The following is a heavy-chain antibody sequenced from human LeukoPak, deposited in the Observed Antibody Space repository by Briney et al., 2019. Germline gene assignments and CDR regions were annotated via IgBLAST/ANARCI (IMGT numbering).Heavy chain of an antibody. J-gene: IGHJ3*02. Sequence: LGESLKISCQGSGYNLTTHWISWARQMPGKGLEWMGRVHPSDSYTKYSPSFQGHVSISADKSISTAYLQWSSLRASDAAMYYCARHVDSAAGAWFVVAFDIWGQGTLVTVSS. CDR1: GYNLTTHW. CDR2: VHPSDSYT. V-gene: IGHV5-10-1*01. CDR3: ARHVDSAAGAWFVVAFDI. D-gene: IGHD3-10*01.